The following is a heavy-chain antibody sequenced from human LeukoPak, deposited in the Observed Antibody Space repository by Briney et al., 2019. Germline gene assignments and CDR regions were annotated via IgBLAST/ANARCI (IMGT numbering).Heavy chain of an antibody. J-gene: IGHJ4*02. D-gene: IGHD6-13*01. Sequence: SETLSLTCAVSGGSISNYYWNWIRQSPGKRPEWIGYIYFSGRTNYSPSFRSRISMSVDTSKNQFSLKLSSVTAADTAVYYCASRRAAAGLIDYWGQGTLVTVSS. CDR1: GGSISNYY. V-gene: IGHV4-59*08. CDR2: IYFSGRT. CDR3: ASRRAAAGLIDY.